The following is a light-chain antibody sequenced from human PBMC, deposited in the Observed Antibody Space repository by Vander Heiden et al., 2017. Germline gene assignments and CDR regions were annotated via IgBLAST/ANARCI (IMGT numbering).Light chain of an antibody. CDR3: ATWDHSLNAWV. CDR1: SSNIGSFA. V-gene: IGLV1-44*01. Sequence: SLLTQPPSASGTPGQRVTISCSGSSSNIGSFAVNWYHQLPETAPKLLIYSDNHRPSGVPDRFSGSRSGTSASLAISGLQSGDEADYYCATWDHSLNAWVFGGGTKLTVL. CDR2: SDN. J-gene: IGLJ3*02.